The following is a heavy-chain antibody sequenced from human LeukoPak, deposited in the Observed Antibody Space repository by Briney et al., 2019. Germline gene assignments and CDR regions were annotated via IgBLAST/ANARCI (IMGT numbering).Heavy chain of an antibody. CDR2: ISSSGSTI. CDR3: ARDQYDILTGYSNVDAFDI. CDR1: GFTFSDYY. V-gene: IGHV3-11*01. D-gene: IGHD3-9*01. Sequence: KSGGSLRLSCAASGFTFSDYYMSWIRQAPGKGLEWVSYISSSGSTIYYADSVKGRFTISRDNAKNSLYLQMNSLRAEDTAVYYCARDQYDILTGYSNVDAFDIWGQGTMVTVSS. J-gene: IGHJ3*02.